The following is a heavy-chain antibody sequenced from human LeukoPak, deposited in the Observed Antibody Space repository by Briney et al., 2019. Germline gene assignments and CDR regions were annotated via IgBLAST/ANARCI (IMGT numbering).Heavy chain of an antibody. CDR1: GTTVSTNY. CDR3: ARVGGFYYFDH. D-gene: IGHD2/OR15-2a*01. Sequence: PGGSLRLSCAASGTTVSTNYMTWVRQSPGKGLEWVSVIHSGATTSYVDSVKGRFTISRDNSKNTLYLQMNSLRAEDTAVYFCARVGGFYYFDHWGQGTLVTVSS. J-gene: IGHJ4*02. CDR2: IHSGATT. V-gene: IGHV3-53*05.